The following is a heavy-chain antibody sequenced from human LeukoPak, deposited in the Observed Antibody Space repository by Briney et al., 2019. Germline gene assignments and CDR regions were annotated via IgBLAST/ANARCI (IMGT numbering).Heavy chain of an antibody. CDR2: TVVSPSGGRT. D-gene: IGHD1-14*01. J-gene: IGHJ4*02. CDR1: GFTFSNYA. Sequence: GGSLRLSCAASGFTFSNYAMDWVRQAPGKGLEWVSSTVVSPSGGRTFYADSVKGRFTISRDNSKNTLYLQMSSLRVGDTALYYCAKGYGMDVWGQGTLVTVSS. V-gene: IGHV3-23*01. CDR3: AKGYGMDV.